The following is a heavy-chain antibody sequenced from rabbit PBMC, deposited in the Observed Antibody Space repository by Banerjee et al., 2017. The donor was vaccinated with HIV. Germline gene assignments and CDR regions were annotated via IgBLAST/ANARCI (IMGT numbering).Heavy chain of an antibody. CDR2: VGTTSGST. J-gene: IGHJ4*01. D-gene: IGHD4-2*01. CDR3: ARGIVNYAAYGAVTYFML. CDR1: GFDFSSNA. V-gene: IGHV1S47*01. Sequence: QEQLVESGGGLVQPEGSLTLTCTASGFDFSSNAMCWVRQAPGKGLELIACVGTTSGSTYYASWVNGRFTISRSTGLNTVDLKMTSLTAADTATYFCARGIVNYAAYGAVTYFMLWGPGTLVTVS.